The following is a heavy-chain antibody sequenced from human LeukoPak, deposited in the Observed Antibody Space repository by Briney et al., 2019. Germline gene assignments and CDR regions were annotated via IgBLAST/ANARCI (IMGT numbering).Heavy chain of an antibody. J-gene: IGHJ4*02. D-gene: IGHD3-10*01. CDR3: ARDLTIRVRGVIIYFDY. CDR1: GFTFSSYW. CDR2: IKQDGSEK. V-gene: IGHV3-7*03. Sequence: PGGSLRHSRAASGFTFSSYWMSWVRQAPGKGLEWVANIKQDGSEKYYVDSVKGRFTISRDNAKNSLYLQMNSLRAEDTAVYYCARDLTIRVRGVIIYFDYWGQGTLVTVSS.